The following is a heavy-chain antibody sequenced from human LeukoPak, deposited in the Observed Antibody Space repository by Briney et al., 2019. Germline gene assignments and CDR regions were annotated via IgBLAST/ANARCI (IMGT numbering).Heavy chain of an antibody. CDR1: GFTFSSYW. D-gene: IGHD6-13*01. CDR2: IRQDGGEK. CDR3: ARDGTAAGLYFDL. J-gene: IGHJ4*01. Sequence: GGSLRLSCAVSGFTFSSYWMNWVRQAPGKGLEWVASIRQDGGEKSYVDSVKGRFTISRDNTKNSLYLQMSSMRAEDTAVYYCARDGTAAGLYFDLWGQGTLVTVSS. V-gene: IGHV3-7*01.